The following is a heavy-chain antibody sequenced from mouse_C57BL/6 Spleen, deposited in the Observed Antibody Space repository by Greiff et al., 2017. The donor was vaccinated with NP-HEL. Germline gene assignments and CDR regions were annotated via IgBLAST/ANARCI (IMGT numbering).Heavy chain of an antibody. Sequence: EVQLVESGPGLVKPSQSLSLTCSVTGYSITSGYYWNWIRQFPGNKLEWMGYISYDGSNNYNPSLKNRISITRDTSKNQFFLKLNSVTTEDTATYYCARETDWSWFAYWGQGTLVTVSA. CDR2: ISYDGSN. V-gene: IGHV3-6*01. CDR1: GYSITSGYY. CDR3: ARETDWSWFAY. J-gene: IGHJ3*01. D-gene: IGHD4-1*01.